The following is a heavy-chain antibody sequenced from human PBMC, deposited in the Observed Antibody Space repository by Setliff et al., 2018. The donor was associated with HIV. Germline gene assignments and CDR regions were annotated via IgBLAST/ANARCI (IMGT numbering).Heavy chain of an antibody. CDR3: ATPSHDYGWYFDL. CDR2: FDPQDGET. Sequence: GASVKVSCKASGGIFSSYAINWVRQPPGQGLEWMGYFDPQDGETVYAQKFQGRVTMTEDTSIDTAYMELTRLRSEDTAVYYCATPSHDYGWYFDLWGRGTLVTVS. CDR1: GGIFSSYA. J-gene: IGHJ2*01. D-gene: IGHD4-17*01. V-gene: IGHV1-24*01.